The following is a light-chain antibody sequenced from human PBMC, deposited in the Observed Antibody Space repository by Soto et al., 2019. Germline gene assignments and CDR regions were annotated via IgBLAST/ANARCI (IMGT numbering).Light chain of an antibody. J-gene: IGLJ1*01. V-gene: IGLV2-14*03. Sequence: QSALTQPASVSGYPGQSITITCTGTSRDVGGYNYVSLDQQHPGKAPKLIIYDVSYRPSGVSNRFSGSKSGTTASLTISGLQAEDEGDYFCSSYSRRSTYVFGTGTKVTVL. CDR1: SRDVGGYNY. CDR2: DVS. CDR3: SSYSRRSTYV.